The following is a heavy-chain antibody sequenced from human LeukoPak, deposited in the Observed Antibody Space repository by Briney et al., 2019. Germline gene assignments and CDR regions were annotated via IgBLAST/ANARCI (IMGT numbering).Heavy chain of an antibody. J-gene: IGHJ4*02. CDR2: ISSSSSYI. CDR3: ARLGYCSSTICYDY. V-gene: IGHV3-21*04. CDR1: GFTISSFS. D-gene: IGHD2-2*01. Sequence: GGSLRLSCAASGFTISSFSMNWVRQAPGKGLEWVSSISSSSSYIYYADSVKGRFTISRDNSKNTLYLQMNRLRAEDTAVYYCARLGYCSSTICYDYWGQGTLVTVSS.